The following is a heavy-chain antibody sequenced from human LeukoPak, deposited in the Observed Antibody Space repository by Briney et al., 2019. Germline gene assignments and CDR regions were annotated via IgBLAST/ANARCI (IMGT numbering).Heavy chain of an antibody. CDR2: INHSGST. CDR3: ARGTGDYARYYFDD. Sequence: SETLSLTCAVYGGSFSGLYWSWIRQPPMKGLEWIGEINHSGSTNYNTSLKSRVTISVDTSKKQFSLKLTSVTAADTAVYYCARGTGDYARYYFDDWGQGTLVTVSS. V-gene: IGHV4-34*01. D-gene: IGHD4-17*01. CDR1: GGSFSGLY. J-gene: IGHJ4*02.